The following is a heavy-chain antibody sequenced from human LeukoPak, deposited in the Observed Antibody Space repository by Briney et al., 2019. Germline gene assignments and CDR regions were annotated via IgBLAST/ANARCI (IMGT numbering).Heavy chain of an antibody. CDR3: ARGRRVGATTVLLGGMDV. CDR2: INHSGST. D-gene: IGHD1-26*01. V-gene: IGHV4-34*01. Sequence: SETLSLTCAVYDGSVSGYYWSWIRQPPGKGLEWIGEINHSGSTNYNPSLKSRVTISVDTSKNQFSLKLSSVTAADTAVYYCARGRRVGATTVLLGGMDVWGQGTTVTVSS. CDR1: DGSVSGYY. J-gene: IGHJ6*02.